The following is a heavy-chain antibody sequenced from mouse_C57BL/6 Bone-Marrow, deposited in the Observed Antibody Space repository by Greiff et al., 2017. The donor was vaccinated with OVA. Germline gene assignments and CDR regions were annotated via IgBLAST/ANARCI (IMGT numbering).Heavy chain of an antibody. CDR3: ARGFTTVVAHYAMDY. Sequence: VQLQQSGPELVKPGASVKISCTASGYAFSSSWMNWVKQRPGKGLEWIGRIYPGDGDTNYNGKFKGKATLTADKSSSTAYMQLSSLTSEDSAVYFCARGFTTVVAHYAMDYWGQGTSVTVSS. J-gene: IGHJ4*01. D-gene: IGHD1-1*01. V-gene: IGHV1-82*01. CDR1: GYAFSSSW. CDR2: IYPGDGDT.